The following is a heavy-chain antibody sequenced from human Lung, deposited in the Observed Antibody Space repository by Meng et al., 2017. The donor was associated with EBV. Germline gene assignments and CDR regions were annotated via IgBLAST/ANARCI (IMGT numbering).Heavy chain of an antibody. CDR1: GGSFSSYY. Sequence: QAQLQESGPGLVKPSETLSHTCTVSGGSFSSYYWSWIRQPAGKGLEWIGRTYTSGRTNYNPSLKSRVTISVDTSKNQFSLKLSSVTAADTAVYYCARALFDYYDSSGCHDYWGQGTLVTVSS. D-gene: IGHD3-22*01. V-gene: IGHV4-4*07. CDR2: TYTSGRT. J-gene: IGHJ4*02. CDR3: ARALFDYYDSSGCHDY.